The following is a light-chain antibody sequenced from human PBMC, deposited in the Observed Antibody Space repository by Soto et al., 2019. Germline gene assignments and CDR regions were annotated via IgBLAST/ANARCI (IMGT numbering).Light chain of an antibody. J-gene: IGKJ2*01. V-gene: IGKV3-20*01. CDR3: HQYGNPPHT. CDR2: GAS. Sequence: ETVLTQSPGTLSLSPGERATLSCRASQSVSASQLAWYQQKPGQSPRLLIYGASSRATGIPDKFGGSGSGTDFTLTISRLEPEDFAVYYGHQYGNPPHTGGQGTKLEIK. CDR1: QSVSASQ.